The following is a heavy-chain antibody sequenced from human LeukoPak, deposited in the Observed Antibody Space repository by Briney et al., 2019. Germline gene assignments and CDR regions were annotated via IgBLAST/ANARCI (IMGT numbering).Heavy chain of an antibody. V-gene: IGHV3-23*01. Sequence: PGGSLRLSCAASGFTFSNFAMSWVRQAPGKGLEWVSGISASGPSTYYADSVKGRFTISRDNSKNTVYLQMNSLRAEDTAVYYCAKHLAVAGTLAAYWGHGTLVTVSS. CDR2: ISASGPST. J-gene: IGHJ4*01. CDR1: GFTFSNFA. CDR3: AKHLAVAGTLAAY. D-gene: IGHD6-19*01.